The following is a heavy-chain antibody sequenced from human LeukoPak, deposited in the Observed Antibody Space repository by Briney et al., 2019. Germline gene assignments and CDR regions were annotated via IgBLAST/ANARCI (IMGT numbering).Heavy chain of an antibody. CDR3: ARGPPDWGMVGY. CDR2: MKSNNGHT. CDR1: GYTFTSFD. Sequence: ASVKVSCKASGYTFTSFDFNWVRQATGQGLEWMGWMKSNNGHTGYAQKFQGRVTMTRDTSISTAYMELSSLTFEDTAVYYCARGPPDWGMVGYWGQGTLVTVSS. D-gene: IGHD2-15*01. V-gene: IGHV1-8*01. J-gene: IGHJ4*02.